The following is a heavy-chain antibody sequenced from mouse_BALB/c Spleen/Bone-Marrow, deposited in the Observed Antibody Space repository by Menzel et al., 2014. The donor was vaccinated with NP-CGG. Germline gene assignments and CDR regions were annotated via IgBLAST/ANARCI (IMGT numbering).Heavy chain of an antibody. Sequence: EVKLQESGGDLVEPGGSLKLSCAASGFTFSGYAMSWVRQTPEKRLEWVASISNGGSTYWPDRVKGRFTISIDNARNILYLQMTSLRSEDTAMYYCTRGRRDYGWYFDVWGAGTTVTVSS. J-gene: IGHJ1*01. CDR3: TRGRRDYGWYFDV. CDR2: ISNGGST. CDR1: GFTFSGYA. D-gene: IGHD2-4*01. V-gene: IGHV5-6-5*01.